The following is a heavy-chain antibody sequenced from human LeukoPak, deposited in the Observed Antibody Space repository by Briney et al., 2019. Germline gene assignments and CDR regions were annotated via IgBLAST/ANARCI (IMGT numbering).Heavy chain of an antibody. Sequence: SETLSLTCTVSGGSISSASYYWSWIRQPAGKGLEWIGRIYSSGTTNYNTSLKSRVTISVDTSKDQFSLKLSSVTAADTAVYYCASELSGSRPLDYWGQGTLVTVSP. CDR1: GGSISSASYY. D-gene: IGHD1-26*01. V-gene: IGHV4-61*02. CDR2: IYSSGTT. CDR3: ASELSGSRPLDY. J-gene: IGHJ4*02.